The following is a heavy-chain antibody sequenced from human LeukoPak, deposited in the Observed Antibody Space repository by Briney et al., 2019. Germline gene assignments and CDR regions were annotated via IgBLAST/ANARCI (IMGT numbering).Heavy chain of an antibody. CDR1: GYTFTSYG. CDR3: ARIVGYCSSTSCYFVAADYYYYGMDV. CDR2: ISAYNGNT. V-gene: IGHV1-18*01. D-gene: IGHD2-2*01. Sequence: ASVKVSCKASGYTFTSYGISWVRQAPGQGLEWMGWISAYNGNTNYAQKLQGRVTMTTDTSTSTAYMELRGLRSDDTAVYYCARIVGYCSSTSCYFVAADYYYYGMDVWGQGTTVTVSS. J-gene: IGHJ6*02.